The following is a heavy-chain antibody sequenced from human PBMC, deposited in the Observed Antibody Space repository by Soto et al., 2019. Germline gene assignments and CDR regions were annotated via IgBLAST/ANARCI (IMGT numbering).Heavy chain of an antibody. Sequence: GWSVRQSGVDAESVDSGGRIIWVSQAPGKGLEWVSAISGSGGSTYYADSVKGWFTISRDNSQNTLHMQMNSMRAEDTAVYYCAKDLQPTYAHGYCSSTSCYFDYWGQGTLLTVSS. J-gene: IGHJ4*02. V-gene: IGHV3-23*01. D-gene: IGHD2-2*01. CDR3: AKDLQPTYAHGYCSSTSCYFDY. CDR2: ISGSGGST. CDR1: ESVDSGGR.